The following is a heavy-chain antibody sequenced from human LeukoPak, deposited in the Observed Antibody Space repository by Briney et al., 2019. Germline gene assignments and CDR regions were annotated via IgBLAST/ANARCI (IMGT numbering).Heavy chain of an antibody. V-gene: IGHV3-7*01. D-gene: IGHD6-6*01. CDR2: IKEDGSTK. CDR1: GFTFSNYW. J-gene: IGHJ4*02. Sequence: GGSLRLSCAASGFTFSNYWMSWVRQAPGKGLEWVANIKEDGSTKYYADSVKGRFTISGANAKNSVYLQISSLRVEDTAVYYCARIGYSSSSYDYWGQGTLVTVSS. CDR3: ARIGYSSSSYDY.